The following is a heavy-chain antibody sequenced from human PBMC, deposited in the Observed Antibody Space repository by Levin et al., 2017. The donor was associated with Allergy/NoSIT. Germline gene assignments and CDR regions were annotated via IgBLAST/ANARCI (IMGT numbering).Heavy chain of an antibody. Sequence: AASVKVSCKASGYTFTSYGFSWVRQAPGQGLEWMGWISAYNGNTKYAQKFQGRVTLTTDTSTSTGYMEVRSLRSDDTAVYYCAREIGSSWPDYWGQGTLVTVSS. D-gene: IGHD6-13*01. J-gene: IGHJ4*02. CDR1: GYTFTSYG. V-gene: IGHV1-18*01. CDR3: AREIGSSWPDY. CDR2: ISAYNGNT.